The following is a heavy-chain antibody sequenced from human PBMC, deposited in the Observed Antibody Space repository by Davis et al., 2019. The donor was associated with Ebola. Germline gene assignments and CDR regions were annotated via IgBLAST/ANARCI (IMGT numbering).Heavy chain of an antibody. J-gene: IGHJ6*03. Sequence: ASVKVSCKASGGTFSSYGISWVRQAPGQGLEWMGWISAYNGNTNYAQKLQGRVTMTTDTSTSTAYMELRSLRSDDTAVYYCARWGLRFLEWPGYYYYYYMDVWGKGTTVTVSS. CDR2: ISAYNGNT. CDR3: ARWGLRFLEWPGYYYYYYMDV. CDR1: GGTFSSYG. D-gene: IGHD3-3*01. V-gene: IGHV1-18*01.